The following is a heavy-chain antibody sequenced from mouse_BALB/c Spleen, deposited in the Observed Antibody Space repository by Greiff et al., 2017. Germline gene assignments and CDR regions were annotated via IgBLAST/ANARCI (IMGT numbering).Heavy chain of an antibody. CDR1: GDSITSGY. CDR2: ISYSGST. D-gene: IGHD2-10*02. J-gene: IGHJ2*01. V-gene: IGHV3-8*02. Sequence: EVQLQQSGPSLVKPSQTLSLTCSVTGDSITSGYWNWIRKFPGNKLEYMGYISYSGSTYYNPSLKSRISITRDTSKNQYYLQLNSVTTEDTATYYCARRGGGYGNYVDYFDYWGQGTTLTVSS. CDR3: ARRGGGYGNYVDYFDY.